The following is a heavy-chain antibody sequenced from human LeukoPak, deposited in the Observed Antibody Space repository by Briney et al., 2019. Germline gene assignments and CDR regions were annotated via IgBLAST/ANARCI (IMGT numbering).Heavy chain of an antibody. CDR1: GGSFSGYY. CDR2: INHSGST. V-gene: IGHV4-34*01. J-gene: IGHJ4*02. D-gene: IGHD3-16*02. CDR3: ARGGRISYYDYVWGSYRYTPIDY. Sequence: PSETLSLTCAVYGGSFSGYYWSWIRQPPGKGLEWIGEINHSGSTNYNPSLKSRVTISVDTSKNQFSLKLSSVTAADTAVYYCARGGRISYYDYVWGSYRYTPIDYWGQGTLVTVSS.